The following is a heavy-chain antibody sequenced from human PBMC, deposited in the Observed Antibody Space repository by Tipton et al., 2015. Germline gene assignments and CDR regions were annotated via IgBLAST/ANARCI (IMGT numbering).Heavy chain of an antibody. D-gene: IGHD6-19*01. CDR3: ASRDWLLHHFDY. CDR2: IYYRGDP. J-gene: IGHJ4*02. CDR1: GVSISSTGYY. V-gene: IGHV4-39*01. Sequence: TLSLTCTVSGVSISSTGYYWGWIRQPPGKGLEWIGSIYYRGDPYYNPSLKSRVTISEDTSKNQFSLKLNSVTAADAAMYYCASRDWLLHHFDYWGQGTLVTVSS.